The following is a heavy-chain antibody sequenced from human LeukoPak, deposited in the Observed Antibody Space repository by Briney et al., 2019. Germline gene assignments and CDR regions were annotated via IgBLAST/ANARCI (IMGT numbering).Heavy chain of an antibody. Sequence: GGSLRLSCAASGFTFDNYAMNWVRQAPGKGLEWVGRIKSKTDGGTTDYAAPVKGRFTISRDDSKNTLYLQMNSLKTEDTAVYYCTTRLIYGSGRYYYYGMDVWGQGTTVTVSS. CDR1: GFTFDNYA. CDR2: IKSKTDGGTT. CDR3: TTRLIYGSGRYYYYGMDV. V-gene: IGHV3-15*01. D-gene: IGHD3-10*01. J-gene: IGHJ6*02.